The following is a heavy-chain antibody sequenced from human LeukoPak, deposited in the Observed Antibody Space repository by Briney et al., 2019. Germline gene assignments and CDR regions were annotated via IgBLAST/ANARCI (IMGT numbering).Heavy chain of an antibody. CDR2: INHSGST. V-gene: IGHV4-34*01. CDR3: ARLIRSYYYYYMDV. J-gene: IGHJ6*03. Sequence: SETLSLTCAVYGGSFSGYYWSWIRQPPGKGLEWIGEINHSGSTNYNPSLKSRVTISVDTSKNQFSLKLSSVTAADTAVYYCARLIRSYYYYYMDVWGKGTTVTVSS. CDR1: GGSFSGYY.